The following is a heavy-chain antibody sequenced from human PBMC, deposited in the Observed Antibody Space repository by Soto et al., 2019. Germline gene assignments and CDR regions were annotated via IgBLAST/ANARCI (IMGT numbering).Heavy chain of an antibody. CDR2: IWYDGSSQ. V-gene: IGHV3-33*01. J-gene: IGHJ6*02. Sequence: QVQLVESGGGVVQPGRSLRLSCAASGFTFSSYGLHWVRQAPGRGLEWVAVIWYDGSSQYYADSVKGRFTISRDNSKNTLYLQMNSLRAEDTAVYYGARDRSSSSGHGMDVWGPGTTVTVS. D-gene: IGHD6-6*01. CDR1: GFTFSSYG. CDR3: ARDRSSSSGHGMDV.